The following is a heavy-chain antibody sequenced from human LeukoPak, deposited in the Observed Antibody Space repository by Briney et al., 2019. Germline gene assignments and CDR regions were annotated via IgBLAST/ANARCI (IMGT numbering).Heavy chain of an antibody. Sequence: SETLSLTCTVSGGSISSYYWSWIRQPAGKGLERIGRIYTSGSTNYNPSLKSRVTMSVDTSKNQFCLKLTSVTAADTAVYYCARNRYSNSWGYYFDYWGQGTLVTVSS. V-gene: IGHV4-4*07. J-gene: IGHJ4*02. CDR2: IYTSGST. CDR3: ARNRYSNSWGYYFDY. D-gene: IGHD6-6*01. CDR1: GGSISSYY.